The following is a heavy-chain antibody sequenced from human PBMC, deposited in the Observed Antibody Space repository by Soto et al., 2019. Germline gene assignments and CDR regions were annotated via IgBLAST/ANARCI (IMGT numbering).Heavy chain of an antibody. CDR2: IYYSGST. CDR3: ATTTVTGFGGSDAFDI. V-gene: IGHV4-39*01. Sequence: QLQLQESGPGLVKPSETLSLTCTVSGGSISSSSYYWGWIRQPPGKGLEWIGSIYYSGSTYYNPSLKSRVTISVDTSKNQFSLKLSSVTAADTAVYYCATTTVTGFGGSDAFDIWGQGTMVTVSS. D-gene: IGHD4-17*01. J-gene: IGHJ3*02. CDR1: GGSISSSSYY.